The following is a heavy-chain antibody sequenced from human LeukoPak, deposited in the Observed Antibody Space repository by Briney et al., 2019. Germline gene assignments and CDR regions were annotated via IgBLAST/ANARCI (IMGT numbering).Heavy chain of an antibody. J-gene: IGHJ4*02. CDR3: ARDYFKDY. CDR1: GFTFSSNG. V-gene: IGHV3-7*01. D-gene: IGHD2/OR15-2a*01. CDR2: IKHDGSAK. Sequence: GGSLRLPCAASGFTFSSNGMSWVRQAPGKGLEWVAYIKHDGSAKNYVDSVKGRFTISRDNAKNSLYLQMSSLRAEDTAMYYCARDYFKDYWGQGTLVTVSS.